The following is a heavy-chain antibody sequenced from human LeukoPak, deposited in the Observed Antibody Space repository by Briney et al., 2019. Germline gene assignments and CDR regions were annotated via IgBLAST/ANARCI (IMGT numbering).Heavy chain of an antibody. CDR3: ARWGKYYYDSSGYYY. CDR2: IHPNSGGT. D-gene: IGHD3-22*01. J-gene: IGHJ4*02. V-gene: IGHV1-2*02. Sequence: ASVKVSCKASGYTFTGYYMHWVRQAPGQGLEWMEWIHPNSGGTKYAQRFQGRVTVTRDTSISTVYMELSRLRSDDTAVYYCARWGKYYYDSSGYYYWGQGTLVSVSS. CDR1: GYTFTGYY.